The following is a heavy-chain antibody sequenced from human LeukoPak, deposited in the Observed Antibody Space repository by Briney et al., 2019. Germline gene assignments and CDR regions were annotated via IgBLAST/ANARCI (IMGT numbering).Heavy chain of an antibody. CDR3: ARELGIEGDY. J-gene: IGHJ4*02. CDR1: GGSFSGYY. Sequence: SETLSLTCAVYGGSFSGYYWSWIRQPPGKGLEWIGEINHSGSTNYNPSLKSRVTISVDTSKNQFSLKLSSVTAADTAVYSCARELGIEGDYWGQGTLVTVSS. D-gene: IGHD7-27*01. V-gene: IGHV4-34*01. CDR2: INHSGST.